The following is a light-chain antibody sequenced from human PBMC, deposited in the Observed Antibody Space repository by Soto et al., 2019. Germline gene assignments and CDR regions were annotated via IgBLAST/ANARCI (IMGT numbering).Light chain of an antibody. V-gene: IGKV1-6*01. CDR2: GAS. CDR1: QGIRND. Sequence: AIQMTQSPSSLSVSVGDRVTITCRASQGIRNDLGWYQQKPGKDPKLLIYGASNLQSGVPSRFSGSGSGTDFTLTISSLQPEDFATYYCLQDYNYPRTFGQGTKVEIK. CDR3: LQDYNYPRT. J-gene: IGKJ1*01.